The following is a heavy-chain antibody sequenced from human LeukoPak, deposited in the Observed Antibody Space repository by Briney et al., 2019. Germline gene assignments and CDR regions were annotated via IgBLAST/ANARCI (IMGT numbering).Heavy chain of an antibody. CDR2: INHSGST. V-gene: IGHV4-34*01. CDR1: GGSFSGYY. CDR3: ARGDAELFDY. J-gene: IGHJ4*02. D-gene: IGHD1-26*01. Sequence: PSETLSLTCAVYGGSFSGYYWSWIRQPPGKGLEWIGEINHSGSTNYNPSLKSRVTISVDTSKNQFSLKLSPVTAADTAVYYCARGDAELFDYWGQGTLVTVSS.